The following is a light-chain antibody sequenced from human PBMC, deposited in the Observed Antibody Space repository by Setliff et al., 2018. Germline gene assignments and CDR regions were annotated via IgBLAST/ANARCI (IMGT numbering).Light chain of an antibody. J-gene: IGLJ1*01. V-gene: IGLV2-14*03. Sequence: QSVLTQPASVSGSPGQSITISCTGTSGDVGGYNYVSWYQQHPGKVPKLMIYDVSNRPSGVSNRFSGSKSGDTASLTISGLQAEDEADYFCTSYTTGGTYVFGAGTKVTVL. CDR2: DVS. CDR1: SGDVGGYNY. CDR3: TSYTTGGTYV.